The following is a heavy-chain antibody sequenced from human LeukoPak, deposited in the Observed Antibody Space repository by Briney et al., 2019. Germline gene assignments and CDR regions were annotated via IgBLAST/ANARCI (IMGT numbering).Heavy chain of an antibody. J-gene: IGHJ4*02. CDR1: GFTFSTYW. CDR2: IKQGGSDK. V-gene: IGHV3-7*01. CDR3: ARFRYSSSAFDY. Sequence: GGSLRLSCSASGFTFSTYWMTWARQAPGKGLEWVANIKQGGSDKYYVDSVKGRFTISRDNAKNSLYLQMNSLRAEDTAVYYCARFRYSSSAFDYWGQGTLVTVSS. D-gene: IGHD6-6*01.